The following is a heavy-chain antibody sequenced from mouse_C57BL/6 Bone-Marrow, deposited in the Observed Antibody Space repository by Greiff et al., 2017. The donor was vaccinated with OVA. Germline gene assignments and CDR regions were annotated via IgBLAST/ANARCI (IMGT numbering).Heavy chain of an antibody. CDR1: GFTFSSYA. Sequence: EVKVVESGGGLVKPGGSLKLSCAASGFTFSSYAMSWVRQTPEKRLEWVATISDGGSYTYYPDNVKGRFTISRDNAKNNLYLQMSHLKSEDTAMYYCARGGSSGYAYAMDYWGQGTSVTVSS. V-gene: IGHV5-4*03. J-gene: IGHJ4*01. D-gene: IGHD3-2*02. CDR2: ISDGGSYT. CDR3: ARGGSSGYAYAMDY.